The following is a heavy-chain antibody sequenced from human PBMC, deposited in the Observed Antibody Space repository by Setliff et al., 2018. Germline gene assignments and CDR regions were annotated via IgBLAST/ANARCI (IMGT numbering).Heavy chain of an antibody. CDR3: AKGGDWDDQHYAFDI. CDR2: ITTTGSFT. J-gene: IGHJ3*02. Sequence: GASVKVSCKSSRYTFSSYYIHWMRQAPGQGLEWLAYITTTGSFTKEADSVRGRFSVSRDNSKNSIYLEMNDLRADDTAVYFCAKGGDWDDQHYAFDIWGQGTMVTVSS. CDR1: RYTFSSYY. D-gene: IGHD1-1*01. V-gene: IGHV1-46*04.